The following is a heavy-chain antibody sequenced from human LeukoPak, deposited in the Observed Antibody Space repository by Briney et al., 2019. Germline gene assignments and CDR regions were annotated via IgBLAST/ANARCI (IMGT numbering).Heavy chain of an antibody. J-gene: IGHJ4*02. CDR1: GFTFNSYA. Sequence: PGGSLRLSCAASGFTFNSYAMSWVRQAPGKGLEWVSAIGGSGGSTYYADSVKGRFTISRDNSKNTLYLQMNSPRAEDTAVYYCTKALTYDFWSGYSLDYWGQGTLVTVSS. CDR2: IGGSGGST. V-gene: IGHV3-23*01. CDR3: TKALTYDFWSGYSLDY. D-gene: IGHD3-3*01.